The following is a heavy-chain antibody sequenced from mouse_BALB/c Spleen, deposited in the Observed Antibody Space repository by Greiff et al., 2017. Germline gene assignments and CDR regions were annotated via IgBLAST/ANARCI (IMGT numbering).Heavy chain of an antibody. V-gene: IGHV1-67*01. CDR1: GYTFTDYA. D-gene: IGHD2-3*01. Sequence: VQLQESGPELVRPGVSVKISCKGSGYTFTDYAMHWVKQSHAKSLEWIGVISTYYGNTNYNQKFKGKATMTVDKSSSTAYMELARLTSEDSAIYYCAREADGYYEGFAYWGQGTLVTVSA. J-gene: IGHJ3*01. CDR2: ISTYYGNT. CDR3: AREADGYYEGFAY.